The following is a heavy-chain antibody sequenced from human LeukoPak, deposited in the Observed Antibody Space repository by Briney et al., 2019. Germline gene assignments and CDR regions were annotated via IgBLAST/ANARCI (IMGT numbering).Heavy chain of an antibody. Sequence: GGSLRLSCAASGFIFSTYAMNWVRQAPGKGLEWVSAIGSGGSTYYTGSVKGRFTISRDNSKNTLYLQMNSLRTEDTAVYYRANELPGAFDIWGQGTMVTVSS. CDR1: GFIFSTYA. V-gene: IGHV3-23*01. D-gene: IGHD2-15*01. CDR2: IGSGGST. CDR3: ANELPGAFDI. J-gene: IGHJ3*02.